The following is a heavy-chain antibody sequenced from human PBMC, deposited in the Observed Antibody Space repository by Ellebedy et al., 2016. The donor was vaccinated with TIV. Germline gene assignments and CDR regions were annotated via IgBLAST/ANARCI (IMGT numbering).Heavy chain of an antibody. CDR2: IYHSGRT. CDR3: ARRGSGSPEAYYGMDV. V-gene: IGHV4-59*08. Sequence: MPSETLSLTCTVSGGSMTSYDWSRIRQPPGKGLEWIGYIYHSGRTNYNPSLKSRVIISVDTSKDQFSLKLSSVTAADTAVYYCARRGSGSPEAYYGMDVWGQGTTVTVSS. J-gene: IGHJ6*02. D-gene: IGHD3-10*01. CDR1: GGSMTSYD.